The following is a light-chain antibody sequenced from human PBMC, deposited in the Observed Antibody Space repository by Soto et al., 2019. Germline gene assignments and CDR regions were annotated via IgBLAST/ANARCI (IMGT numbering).Light chain of an antibody. J-gene: IGLJ1*01. CDR1: SSDVGGYNY. CDR2: EVS. V-gene: IGLV2-8*01. CDR3: SSYAGSNWWV. Sequence: QSALTQPPSSSGSPGQSVTISCPGTSSDVGGYNYVSWYQQHPGKAPKLMISEVSKRPSGVPDRFSGSKSGNTASLTVSGLQAEDEADYYCSSYAGSNWWVFGTGTKVNVL.